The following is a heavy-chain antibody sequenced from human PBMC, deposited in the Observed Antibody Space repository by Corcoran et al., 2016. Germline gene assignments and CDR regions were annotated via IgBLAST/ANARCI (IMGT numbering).Heavy chain of an antibody. D-gene: IGHD1-26*01. V-gene: IGHV4-61*01. Sequence: QVQLQESGPGLVKPSETLSLTCTVSGGSVSSGSYYWSWIRQPPGKGLEWIGYIYYSGSTNYNPSLKSRVTISVDTSKNQFSLKLSSVTAADTAVYYCARDDGGTRSYYYGMDVWGQGTTVTVSS. CDR3: ARDDGGTRSYYYGMDV. CDR1: GGSVSSGSYY. J-gene: IGHJ6*02. CDR2: IYYSGST.